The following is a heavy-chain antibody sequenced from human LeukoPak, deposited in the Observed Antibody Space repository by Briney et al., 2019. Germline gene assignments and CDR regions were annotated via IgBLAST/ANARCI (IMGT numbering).Heavy chain of an antibody. D-gene: IGHD3-3*01. CDR1: GDNFSSYV. Sequence: SVKVSCKASGDNFSSYVITWVRQAPGQGLEWMGGIIPIFGTANYAQKFQGRVTITADESTSTAYMELSSLRSEDTAVYYCARDSLTILGVAPVHWGQGTLVTVSS. J-gene: IGHJ4*02. V-gene: IGHV1-69*13. CDR2: IIPIFGTA. CDR3: ARDSLTILGVAPVH.